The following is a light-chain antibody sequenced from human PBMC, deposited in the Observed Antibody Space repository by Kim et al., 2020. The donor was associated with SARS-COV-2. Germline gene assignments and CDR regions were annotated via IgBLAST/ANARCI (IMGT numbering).Light chain of an antibody. J-gene: IGKJ2*01. V-gene: IGKV3-20*01. CDR3: QQYGSSPPYT. Sequence: SRGERATLSCRASQSVSSSYLAWYQQKPGQAPSLRIYGASSRATGIPDRFSGSGSGTDFTLTISRLEPEDFAVYYCQQYGSSPPYTFGQGTKLEI. CDR1: QSVSSSY. CDR2: GAS.